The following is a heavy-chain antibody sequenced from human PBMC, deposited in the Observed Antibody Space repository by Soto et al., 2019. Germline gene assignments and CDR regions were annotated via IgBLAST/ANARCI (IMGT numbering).Heavy chain of an antibody. CDR2: VNPNNGDT. CDR1: GYTFSNYD. V-gene: IGHV1-8*01. J-gene: IGHJ4*02. CDR3: AKVSRKGSAIDFDY. Sequence: QVQLVQSGAELKKPGASVKVSCKASGYTFSNYDMNWVRQATGQGPEWIGWVNPNNGDTGYAQKFQGRVTLTTDISTTTAYLELTSLRSEDTAIYYCAKVSRKGSAIDFDYWGKGTPITVSS. D-gene: IGHD3-10*01.